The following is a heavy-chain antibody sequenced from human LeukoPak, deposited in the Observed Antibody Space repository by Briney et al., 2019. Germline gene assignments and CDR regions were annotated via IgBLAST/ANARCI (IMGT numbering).Heavy chain of an antibody. CDR3: AKDWGSSDWYNYFDP. Sequence: PGGSLRLSCAVSGFTIRIYGMHWVRQAPGKGLEWVAMISHDGGAKYYGDSVEGRFTISRDDSKNTLYLQMNSLSTEDTALYYCAKDWGSSDWYNYFDPWGQGTLVTVSS. D-gene: IGHD6-19*01. CDR2: ISHDGGAK. J-gene: IGHJ5*02. V-gene: IGHV3-30*18. CDR1: GFTIRIYG.